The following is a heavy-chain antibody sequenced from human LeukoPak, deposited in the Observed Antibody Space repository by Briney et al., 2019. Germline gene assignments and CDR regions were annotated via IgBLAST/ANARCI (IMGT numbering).Heavy chain of an antibody. CDR3: ARTTIAVAGYYYYGMDV. V-gene: IGHV4-4*07. CDR2: IYTSGST. Sequence: SETLSLTCTVSGGSISSYYWSWIRQPAGKGLEWIGRIYTSGSTNYNPSLKSRVTMSVDTSKNQFSLKLSSVTAADTAVYYCARTTIAVAGYYYYGMDVWGQGTTVTVSS. CDR1: GGSISSYY. D-gene: IGHD6-19*01. J-gene: IGHJ6*02.